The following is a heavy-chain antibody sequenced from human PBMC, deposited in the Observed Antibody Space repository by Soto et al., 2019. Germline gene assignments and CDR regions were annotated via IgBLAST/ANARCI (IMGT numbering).Heavy chain of an antibody. CDR2: IKSRADGGTT. CDR1: GFSFSNAW. D-gene: IGHD3-3*02. CDR3: TAHFVAFFPLDV. Sequence: EVQLVESGGDFVKPGGSLRVSCAVSGFSFSNAWMSWVRQAPGKGLEWVGRIKSRADGGTTDYTAPVKGRFTISRDDSKNTVFRQMDSLKTEDTPVYCCTAHFVAFFPLDVWGQGTLVTVSS. J-gene: IGHJ4*02. V-gene: IGHV3-15*01.